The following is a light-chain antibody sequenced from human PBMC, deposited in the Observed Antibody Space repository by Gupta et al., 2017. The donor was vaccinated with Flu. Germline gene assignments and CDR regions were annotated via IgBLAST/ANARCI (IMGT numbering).Light chain of an antibody. Sequence: PSFLSASVGDRVTITCRASQGISSYLAWYQHKPGKAPKLLIYGASTLEIGVPSRFSGSGSGTEFSLTMSSLQPEDFATYYCQQLNSYALTFGGGTKVEI. CDR2: GAS. V-gene: IGKV1-9*01. CDR3: QQLNSYALT. J-gene: IGKJ4*01. CDR1: QGISSY.